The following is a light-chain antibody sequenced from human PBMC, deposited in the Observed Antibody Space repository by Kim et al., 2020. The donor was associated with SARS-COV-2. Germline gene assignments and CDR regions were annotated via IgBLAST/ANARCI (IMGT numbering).Light chain of an antibody. Sequence: EIVMTQSPATLSVSPGERVTLSCRASQTVDSNLAWYQQKPGQAPRLLIYGASTRATDIPARFSGSGSGIAFTLIISSLQSEDFAVYYCQQYSHWPSYTFGPGTKLEI. V-gene: IGKV3-15*01. CDR3: QQYSHWPSYT. J-gene: IGKJ2*01. CDR1: QTVDSN. CDR2: GAS.